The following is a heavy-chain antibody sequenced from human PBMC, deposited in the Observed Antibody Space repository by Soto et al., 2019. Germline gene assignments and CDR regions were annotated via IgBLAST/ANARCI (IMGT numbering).Heavy chain of an antibody. D-gene: IGHD5-12*01. Sequence: GGSLRLSCAASGFTFSSYAMSWVRQAPGKGLEWVSAISGSGGGTYYADSVKGRFTISRDNSKNTMTLQMNSLRAEATAVYYFAKVATTRLAYSGMDVWGQGTKVTV. V-gene: IGHV3-23*01. J-gene: IGHJ6*02. CDR3: AKVATTRLAYSGMDV. CDR2: ISGSGGGT. CDR1: GFTFSSYA.